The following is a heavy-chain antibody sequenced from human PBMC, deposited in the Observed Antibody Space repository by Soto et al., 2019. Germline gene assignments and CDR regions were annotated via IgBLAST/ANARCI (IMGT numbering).Heavy chain of an antibody. CDR2: ISAYNGNT. D-gene: IGHD6-13*01. V-gene: IGHV1-18*01. CDR3: ARESSSTCHDY. Sequence: ASVKVSCKASGYSFTSYGMSWVRHSPGQGLEWMGWISAYNGNTNYAQKLQGRVTMTTDTSTSTAYMELRSLRSDDTAVDYWARESSSTCHDYWGQGTLVPVSP. J-gene: IGHJ4*02. CDR1: GYSFTSYG.